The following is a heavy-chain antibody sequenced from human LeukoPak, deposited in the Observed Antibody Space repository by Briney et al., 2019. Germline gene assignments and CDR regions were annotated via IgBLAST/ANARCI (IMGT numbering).Heavy chain of an antibody. V-gene: IGHV5-51*01. CDR2: IYPGDSDT. D-gene: IGHD2-2*01. CDR1: GYSFTSYW. J-gene: IGHJ4*02. CDR3: ARHDLVYCSSTSCPKSIDY. Sequence: GESLNISCXGSGYSFTSYWIGWVREMPGKGLEWMGIIYPGDSDTRYSPSFQGQVTISADKSISTAYLQWSSLKASDTAMYYCARHDLVYCSSTSCPKSIDYWGQGTLVTVSS.